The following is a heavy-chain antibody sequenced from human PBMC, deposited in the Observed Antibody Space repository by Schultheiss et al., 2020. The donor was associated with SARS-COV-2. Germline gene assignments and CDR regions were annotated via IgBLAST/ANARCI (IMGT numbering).Heavy chain of an antibody. V-gene: IGHV1-3*01. CDR2: INAGNGNT. J-gene: IGHJ4*02. Sequence: ASVKVSCKASGYTFTSYAMHWVRQAPGQRLEWMGWINAGNGNTKYSQKFQGRVTMTRNTSISTAYMELSSLRSEDTAVYYCARMGCSSTSCNFDYWGQGTLVTVSS. D-gene: IGHD2-2*01. CDR1: GYTFTSYA. CDR3: ARMGCSSTSCNFDY.